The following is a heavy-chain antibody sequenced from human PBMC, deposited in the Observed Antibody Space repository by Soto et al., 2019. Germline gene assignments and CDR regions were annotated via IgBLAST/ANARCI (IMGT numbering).Heavy chain of an antibody. J-gene: IGHJ6*02. V-gene: IGHV3-53*01. CDR2: IYSGGST. Sequence: LRLSCAASGFTVSSNYMSWVRQAPGKGLEWVSVIYSGGSTYYADSVRGRFTISRDNSKNTLYLQMKSLRAEDTAVYYCARDPPATRHGMDVWGQGITVTVSS. CDR3: ARDPPATRHGMDV. CDR1: GFTVSSNY.